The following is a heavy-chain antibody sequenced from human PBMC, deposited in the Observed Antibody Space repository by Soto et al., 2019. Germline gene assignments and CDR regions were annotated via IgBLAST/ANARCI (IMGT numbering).Heavy chain of an antibody. V-gene: IGHV4-31*03. CDR2: IYYSGST. Sequence: PSETLSLTCTVSGGSISSGGYYWSWIRQHPGKGLEWIGYIYYSGSTYYNPSLKSRVTISVDTSKNQFSLKLSSVTAADTAVYYCAREYPVHSAYFDYWGQGILVTVSS. J-gene: IGHJ4*02. CDR1: GGSISSGGYY. CDR3: AREYPVHSAYFDY. D-gene: IGHD6-13*01.